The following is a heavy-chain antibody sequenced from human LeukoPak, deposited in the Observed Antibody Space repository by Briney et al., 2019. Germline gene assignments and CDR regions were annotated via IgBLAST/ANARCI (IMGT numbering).Heavy chain of an antibody. V-gene: IGHV4-59*01. CDR3: ARLYGSGSYYIDY. CDR2: IYCSGST. J-gene: IGHJ4*02. Sequence: SETLSLTCTVSGGSISSYYWSWLRQPPGKGLEWIGYIYCSGSTNYNPSLKSRVTISVDTSKNQFSLKLSSVTAADTAVHYCARLYGSGSYYIDYWGQGTLVTVSS. CDR1: GGSISSYY. D-gene: IGHD3-10*01.